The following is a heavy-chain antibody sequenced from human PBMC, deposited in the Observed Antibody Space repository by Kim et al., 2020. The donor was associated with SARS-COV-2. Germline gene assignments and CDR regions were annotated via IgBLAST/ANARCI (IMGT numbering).Heavy chain of an antibody. J-gene: IGHJ4*02. CDR3: ARRALLWFGEAPGFDY. Sequence: SVKGRLTLPRDNSKNTLYLQMNSLRAEDTAVYYCARRALLWFGEAPGFDYWGQGTLVTVSS. D-gene: IGHD3-10*01. V-gene: IGHV3-30*07.